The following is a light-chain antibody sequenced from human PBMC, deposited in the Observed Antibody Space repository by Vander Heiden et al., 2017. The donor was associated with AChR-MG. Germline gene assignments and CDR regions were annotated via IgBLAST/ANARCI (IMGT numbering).Light chain of an antibody. J-gene: IGLJ3*02. CDR1: SSNIGSNY. Sequence: SVLTHPPSPPRTPGPRVTISCSGSSSNIGSNYVYWYQQLPGTAPKLLIYSNNQRPSGVPDRFSGSKSGTSASLAISGLRSEDEADYYCAAWDDSLSGPVFGGGTKLTVL. CDR3: AAWDDSLSGPV. V-gene: IGLV1-47*02. CDR2: SNN.